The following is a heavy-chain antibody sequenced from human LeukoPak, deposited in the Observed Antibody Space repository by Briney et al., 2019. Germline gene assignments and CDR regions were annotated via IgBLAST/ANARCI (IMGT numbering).Heavy chain of an antibody. D-gene: IGHD3-10*01. CDR1: GGSISSGGYY. J-gene: IGHJ5*02. CDR2: IYYSGST. V-gene: IGHV4-31*03. Sequence: PSETLSLTCTVSGGSISSGGYYWSWIRQHPGTGLEWIGYIYYSGSTYYNPSLKSRVTISVDTSKNQFSLKLSSVTAADTAVYYCARVTITMVRGVIRPNWFDPWGQGTPVTVSS. CDR3: ARVTITMVRGVIRPNWFDP.